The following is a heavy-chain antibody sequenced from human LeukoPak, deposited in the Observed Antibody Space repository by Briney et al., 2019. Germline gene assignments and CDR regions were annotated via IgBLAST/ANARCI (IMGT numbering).Heavy chain of an antibody. Sequence: GGSLRLSCAASGFTFSYYGMSWVRQAPGKGLQWVSVISGGGDITNYADSVKGRFTISRDNSKNTLYLQMNSLGAEDTAVYYCANLRESFWIPEFDYWGQGSLVTVSS. D-gene: IGHD1-1*01. CDR2: ISGGGDIT. CDR1: GFTFSYYG. J-gene: IGHJ4*02. CDR3: ANLRESFWIPEFDY. V-gene: IGHV3-23*01.